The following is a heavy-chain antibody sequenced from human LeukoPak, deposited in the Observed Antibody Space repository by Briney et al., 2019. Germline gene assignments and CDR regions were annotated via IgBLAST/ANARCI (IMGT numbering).Heavy chain of an antibody. Sequence: GRSLRLSCAASGFTFSSYTMNWVRQAPGKGLEWVSYISSSSSTINYADSVKGRFTISRDNAKNSLYLQMNNLKDEDTGVYYCARPWNYWGQGTLVTVSS. CDR3: ARPWNY. D-gene: IGHD3-3*01. CDR1: GFTFSSYT. CDR2: ISSSSSTI. J-gene: IGHJ4*02. V-gene: IGHV3-48*02.